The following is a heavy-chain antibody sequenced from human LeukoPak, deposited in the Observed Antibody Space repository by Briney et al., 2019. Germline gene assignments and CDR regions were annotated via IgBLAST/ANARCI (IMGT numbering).Heavy chain of an antibody. D-gene: IGHD1-1*01. CDR3: ARALAGGTTGAYYYYMDV. J-gene: IGHJ6*03. CDR2: INSDGSST. Sequence: PGGSLRLSCAASGFTFSSYWMHWVRQAPGKGLVWVSRINSDGSSTSYADSVKGRFTIPRDNAKNTLYLQMNSLRAEDTAVYYCARALAGGTTGAYYYYMDVWGKGTTVTVSS. V-gene: IGHV3-74*01. CDR1: GFTFSSYW.